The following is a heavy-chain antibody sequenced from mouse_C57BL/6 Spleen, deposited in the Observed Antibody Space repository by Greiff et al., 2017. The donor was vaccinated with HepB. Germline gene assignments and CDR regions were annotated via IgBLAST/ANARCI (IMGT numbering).Heavy chain of an antibody. Sequence: VQLQQPGAELVKPGASVKLSCKASGYTFTSYWMHWVKQRPGQGLEWIGMIHPNSGSTNYNEKFKSKATLTVDKSSSTAYMQLSSLTSEDSAVYYCARRGGNYGSSSWFAYWGQGTLVTVSA. D-gene: IGHD1-1*01. CDR1: GYTFTSYW. CDR2: IHPNSGST. V-gene: IGHV1-64*01. J-gene: IGHJ3*01. CDR3: ARRGGNYGSSSWFAY.